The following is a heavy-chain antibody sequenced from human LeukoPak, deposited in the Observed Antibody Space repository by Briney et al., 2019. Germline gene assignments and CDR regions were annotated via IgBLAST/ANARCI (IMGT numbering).Heavy chain of an antibody. CDR2: IIPIFGTA. V-gene: IGHV1-69*05. J-gene: IGHJ4*02. CDR3: ASDSANYYDSSGYHHPWIS. D-gene: IGHD3-22*01. CDR1: GGTFSSYA. Sequence: SVKVSFKASGGTFSSYAISWVRQAPGQGLEWMGGIIPIFGTANYAQKFQGRVTITTDESTSTAYMELSSLRSEDTAVYYCASDSANYYDSSGYHHPWISWGQGTLVTVSS.